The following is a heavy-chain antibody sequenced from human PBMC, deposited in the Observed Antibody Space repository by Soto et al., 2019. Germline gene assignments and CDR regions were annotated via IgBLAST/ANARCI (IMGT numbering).Heavy chain of an antibody. CDR3: ARHVQENYYVSGMRNAFDI. Sequence: EVQLVQSGAEVKKPGESLRISCKGSGDSFTNYWISWVRQMPGRGLEWMGRIDPSDSYTNYSPSSQGHVTISADTSFTTAFLQWSSLKASDTAISYCARHVQENYYVSGMRNAFDIWGQGTMVTVSS. CDR1: GDSFTNYW. V-gene: IGHV5-10-1*01. J-gene: IGHJ3*02. D-gene: IGHD3-10*01. CDR2: IDPSDSYT.